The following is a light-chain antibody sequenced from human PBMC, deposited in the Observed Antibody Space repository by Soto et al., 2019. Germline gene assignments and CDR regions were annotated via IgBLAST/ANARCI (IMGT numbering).Light chain of an antibody. Sequence: EIVMTQSPATLSVSPGERATLSCRASQSVNIHLAWYQQKPGQAPRLLIYGASTRATGIPAKFSGSGSGTEFTLTVSSLQPEDFAVYYCQQYDKWPKTFGQGTKLNIK. CDR1: QSVNIH. CDR2: GAS. J-gene: IGKJ1*01. CDR3: QQYDKWPKT. V-gene: IGKV3D-15*01.